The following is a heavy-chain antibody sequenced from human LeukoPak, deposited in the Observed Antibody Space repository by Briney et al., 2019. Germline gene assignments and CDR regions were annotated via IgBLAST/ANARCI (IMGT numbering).Heavy chain of an antibody. CDR2: ISSSGSTI. CDR1: GFTFSDYY. V-gene: IGHV3-11*01. Sequence: TGGSLRPSCAASGFTFSDYYMSWIRQAPGKGLEWVSYISSSGSTIYYADSVKGRFTISRDNAKNSLYLQMNSLRAEDTAVYYCAREKPNYYDSSGYYPLGYWGQGTLVTVSS. J-gene: IGHJ4*02. CDR3: AREKPNYYDSSGYYPLGY. D-gene: IGHD3-22*01.